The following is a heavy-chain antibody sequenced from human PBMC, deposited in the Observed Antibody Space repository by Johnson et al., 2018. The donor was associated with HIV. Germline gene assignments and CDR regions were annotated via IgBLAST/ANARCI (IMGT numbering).Heavy chain of an antibody. Sequence: VQLVESGGGVVQPGRSLRLSCAASGFTFSSYAMHWVRQAPGKGLEWVAVISYDGSYKYYADSVRGRFTVSRDNSKNTLFLQMNSLRAEDTAVYYCARLFYYAAFDIWGQGTMVTVSS. V-gene: IGHV3-30*04. CDR2: ISYDGSYK. CDR3: ARLFYYAAFDI. D-gene: IGHD3-10*01. CDR1: GFTFSSYA. J-gene: IGHJ3*02.